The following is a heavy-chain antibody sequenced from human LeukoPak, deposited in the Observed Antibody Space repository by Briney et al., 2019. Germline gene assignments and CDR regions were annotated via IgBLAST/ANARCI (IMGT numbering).Heavy chain of an antibody. J-gene: IGHJ3*02. CDR3: ARDARRDGYKDAFDI. CDR1: GGSISGYY. CDR2: IYYRGTT. D-gene: IGHD5-24*01. Sequence: SETLSLTCTVPGGSISGYYWSWIRQPPGKGLEWIGYIYYRGTTKYNPSLKSRVTISIDTSKNQFSLKLSSVAAADTAVYYCARDARRDGYKDAFDIWGQGTMVTVSS. V-gene: IGHV4-59*01.